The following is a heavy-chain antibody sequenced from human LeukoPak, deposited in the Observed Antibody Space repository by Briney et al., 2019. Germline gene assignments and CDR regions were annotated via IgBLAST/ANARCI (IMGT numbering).Heavy chain of an antibody. CDR2: IKQDGSEK. Sequence: GGSLRLSCAASGFTFSSYWMSWVRQAPGKGLEWVANIKQDGSEKYYVDSVKGRFTISRDNAKNSLYLQMNSLRAEDTAVYYCARAVSSSWYSYYYYGMDVWGQGTTVTVSS. CDR1: GFTFSSYW. CDR3: ARAVSSSWYSYYYYGMDV. J-gene: IGHJ6*02. V-gene: IGHV3-7*01. D-gene: IGHD6-13*01.